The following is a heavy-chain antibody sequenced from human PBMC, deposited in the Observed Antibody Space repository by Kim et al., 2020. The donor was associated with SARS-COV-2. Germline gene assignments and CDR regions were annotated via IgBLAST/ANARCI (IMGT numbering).Heavy chain of an antibody. CDR2: INHSGST. CDR1: GGSFSGYY. Sequence: SETLSLTCAVYGGSFSGYYWSWIRQPPGKGLEWIGEINHSGSTNYNPSLKSRVTISVDTSKNQFSLKLSSVTAADTAVYYCARDHTSASQGYYYDSSGYNPRYFDYWGQGTLVTVSS. CDR3: ARDHTSASQGYYYDSSGYNPRYFDY. V-gene: IGHV4-34*01. J-gene: IGHJ4*02. D-gene: IGHD3-22*01.